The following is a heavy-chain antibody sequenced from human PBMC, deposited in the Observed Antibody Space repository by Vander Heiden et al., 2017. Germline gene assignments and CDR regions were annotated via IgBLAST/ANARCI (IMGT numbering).Heavy chain of an antibody. CDR1: GFTSSSYS. J-gene: IGHJ4*02. V-gene: IGHV3-21*01. CDR2: ISSSSSYI. D-gene: IGHD4-17*01. Sequence: EVQLVESGGGLVKPGGSLRLSCAASGFTSSSYSMNWVRQAPGKGLEWVSSISSSSSYIYYEDAVKGRFTISRDNAKNSLYLQMNSMRAEDTAVYYGARGTVTTPAYFDYRGQGTLVTVYS. CDR3: ARGTVTTPAYFDY.